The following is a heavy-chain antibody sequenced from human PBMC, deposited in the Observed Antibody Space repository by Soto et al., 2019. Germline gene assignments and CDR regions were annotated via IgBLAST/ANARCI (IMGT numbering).Heavy chain of an antibody. CDR1: GFTFSSYG. J-gene: IGHJ5*02. V-gene: IGHV3-30*18. D-gene: IGHD3-10*01. CDR2: ISYDGSNK. CDR3: AKDFGGWLGRTRKKPSPNWFDP. Sequence: QVQLVESGGGVVQPGRSLRLSCAASGFTFSSYGMHWVRQAPGKGLEWVAVISYDGSNKYYADSVKGRFTISRDNSKNTLYLQMNSLRAEDTAVYYCAKDFGGWLGRTRKKPSPNWFDPWGQGTLVTVSS.